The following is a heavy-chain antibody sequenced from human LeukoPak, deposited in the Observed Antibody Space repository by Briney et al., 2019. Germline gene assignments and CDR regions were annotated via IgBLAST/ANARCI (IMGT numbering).Heavy chain of an antibody. J-gene: IGHJ3*02. CDR1: GGSISSYY. Sequence: SETLSLTCTVSGGSISSYYWSWIRQPPGKGLEWIGYIYYSGSTNYNPSLKSRVTISVDTSKNQFSLKLSSVTAADTAVYYCAREPMVRGGYDAFDIWGQGAMVTVSS. D-gene: IGHD3-10*01. V-gene: IGHV4-59*12. CDR2: IYYSGST. CDR3: AREPMVRGGYDAFDI.